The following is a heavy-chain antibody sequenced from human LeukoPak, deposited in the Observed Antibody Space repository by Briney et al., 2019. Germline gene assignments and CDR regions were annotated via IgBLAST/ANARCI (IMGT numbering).Heavy chain of an antibody. CDR3: ATSDDSSGSD. J-gene: IGHJ4*02. CDR1: GFTFSGYW. D-gene: IGHD3-22*01. V-gene: IGHV3-7*01. CDR2: INLDGSVR. Sequence: GGSLRLSCAASGFTFSGYWMSWVRQAPGKGLEWVANINLDGSVRHYVDSARGRFTISRDDAKNSLYLQMNSLRAEDTALYYCATSDDSSGSDWGQGTLVTVSS.